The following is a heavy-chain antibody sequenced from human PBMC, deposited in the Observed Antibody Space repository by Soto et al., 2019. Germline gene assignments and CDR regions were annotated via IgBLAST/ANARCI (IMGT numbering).Heavy chain of an antibody. CDR3: ARRYYDFWSGYYTRAWFDP. Sequence: SETLSLTCAVYGGSFSGYYWSWIRQPPGKGLEWIGEINHSGSTNYNPSLKSRVTISVDTSKNQFSLKLSSVTAADTAVYYCARRYYDFWSGYYTRAWFDPWGQGTRVTVSS. J-gene: IGHJ5*02. D-gene: IGHD3-3*01. CDR2: INHSGST. CDR1: GGSFSGYY. V-gene: IGHV4-34*01.